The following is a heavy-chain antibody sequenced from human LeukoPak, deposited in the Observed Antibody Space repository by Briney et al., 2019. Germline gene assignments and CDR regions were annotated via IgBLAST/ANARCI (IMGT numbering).Heavy chain of an antibody. D-gene: IGHD3-22*01. CDR2: ISYDGSNK. CDR3: AKDHLYYDSSGYPY. V-gene: IGHV3-30*18. CDR1: GFTFSSYG. J-gene: IGHJ4*02. Sequence: PGGSLRLSCAASGFTFSSYGMQWVRQAPGKGLEWEAVISYDGSNKYYADSVKGRFTISRDNSKNTLYLQMNSLRAEDTAVYYCAKDHLYYDSSGYPYWGQGTLVTVSS.